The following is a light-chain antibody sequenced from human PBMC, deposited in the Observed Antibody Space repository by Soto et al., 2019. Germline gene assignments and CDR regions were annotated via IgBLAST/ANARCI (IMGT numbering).Light chain of an antibody. V-gene: IGKV3-11*01. Sequence: VVFTQSPVTLSAGPGRRATLSFRASQSFRGLLAWYQQKPGQAPRLLIYDAYNRATGIPPRFSGSGSGTDFTLTISSLEPEDSAVYYCQQRHMWPITFGQGTRLEIK. CDR2: DAY. CDR3: QQRHMWPIT. CDR1: QSFRGL. J-gene: IGKJ5*01.